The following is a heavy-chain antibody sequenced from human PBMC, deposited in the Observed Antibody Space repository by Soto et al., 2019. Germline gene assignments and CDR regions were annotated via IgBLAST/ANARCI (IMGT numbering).Heavy chain of an antibody. V-gene: IGHV3-21*01. CDR2: ISSSSSYL. J-gene: IGHJ4*02. D-gene: IGHD2-2*01. Sequence: GGSLRLSCAASGFTFSSYSMNWVRQAPGKGLEWVSSISSSSSYLNYYGSAKGRFSISRDNAKNSLYLQMNSLMAEDAAVYYCARDQRGYCSSTSCYFIDYWGQGTLVTVSS. CDR3: ARDQRGYCSSTSCYFIDY. CDR1: GFTFSSYS.